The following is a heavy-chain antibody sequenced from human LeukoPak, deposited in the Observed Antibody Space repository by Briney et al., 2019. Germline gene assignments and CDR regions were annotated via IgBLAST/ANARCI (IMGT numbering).Heavy chain of an antibody. D-gene: IGHD3-16*01. Sequence: ASVKVSCKASGYKFTYDYMHWVRQAPGQGLEFVGWINPDSGFTNYAQKFKGRVTMTRDTSISTAYLEVRSLTSDDTAVYYCAPTAEAYTSWWKVWGQGTLVTVSS. CDR1: GYKFTYDY. V-gene: IGHV1-2*02. J-gene: IGHJ4*02. CDR2: INPDSGFT. CDR3: APTAEAYTSWWKV.